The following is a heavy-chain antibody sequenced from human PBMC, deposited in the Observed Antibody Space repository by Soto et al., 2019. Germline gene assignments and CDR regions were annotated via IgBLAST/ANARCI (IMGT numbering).Heavy chain of an antibody. CDR2: ISSSSSYI. CDR3: ARFSYDYIWGSYRSIDY. Sequence: EVQLVESGGGLVKPGGSLRLSCAASGFTFSSYSMNWVRQAPGKGLEWVSSISSSSSYIYYADSVKGRFTISRDNAKNSLYLQMNSLRAEDTAVYYCARFSYDYIWGSYRSIDYWGQGTLVTVSS. D-gene: IGHD3-16*02. V-gene: IGHV3-21*01. CDR1: GFTFSSYS. J-gene: IGHJ4*02.